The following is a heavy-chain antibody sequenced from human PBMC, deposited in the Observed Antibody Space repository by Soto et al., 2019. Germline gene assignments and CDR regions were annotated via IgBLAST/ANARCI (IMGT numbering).Heavy chain of an antibody. Sequence: QVQLVESGGGVVQPGRSLRLSCAASGFTFSSYGMHWVRQAPGKGLEWVAVIWYDGSNKYYADSVKGRFTISRDNSKNTRYLQMNSLRAEDTAVYYCARGPSVEHPVVAATFYYGMDVWGQGTTVTVSS. D-gene: IGHD2-15*01. CDR1: GFTFSSYG. J-gene: IGHJ6*02. CDR2: IWYDGSNK. V-gene: IGHV3-33*01. CDR3: ARGPSVEHPVVAATFYYGMDV.